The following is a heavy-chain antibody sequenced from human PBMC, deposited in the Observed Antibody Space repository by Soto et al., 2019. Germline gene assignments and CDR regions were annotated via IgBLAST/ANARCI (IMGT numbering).Heavy chain of an antibody. CDR2: ISYDGSSK. J-gene: IGHJ4*02. CDR1: GFSFSSHG. V-gene: IGHV3-30*18. Sequence: QVQLVESGGGVVQPGRSLRLSCAASGFSFSSHGMHWVRQAPGKGLEWVAVISYDGSSKYYADSVKGRFTISRDNSKSTLFLQMNSLRAEDTAVYYCAKEGGYGSCSLGDYWGQGTLVTVSS. CDR3: AKEGGYGSCSLGDY. D-gene: IGHD5-12*01.